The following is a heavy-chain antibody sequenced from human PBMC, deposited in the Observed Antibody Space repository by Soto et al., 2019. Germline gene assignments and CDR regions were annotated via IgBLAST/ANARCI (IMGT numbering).Heavy chain of an antibody. J-gene: IGHJ4*02. CDR2: ISAGGGPI. CDR1: GFTFSTFS. CDR3: ARDLGWACDS. Sequence: EVQLVESGGGSVQPGGSLRLSCEASGFTFSTFSMNWVRQAPGRGLEWISNISAGGGPISYADSVKGRFTISRDNAKNSLYLQMDSLTDEDTAVYYCARDLGWACDSWGQGTLVTVSS. D-gene: IGHD6-19*01. V-gene: IGHV3-48*02.